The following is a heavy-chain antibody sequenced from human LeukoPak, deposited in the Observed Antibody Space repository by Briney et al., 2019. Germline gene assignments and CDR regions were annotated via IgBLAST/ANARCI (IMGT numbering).Heavy chain of an antibody. J-gene: IGHJ4*02. V-gene: IGHV4-59*12. CDR2: IYYSGST. CDR3: AGGSYSVDY. CDR1: GGSISSYY. D-gene: IGHD1-26*01. Sequence: SETLSLTFTVSGGSISSYYWSWIRQPPGKGLEWIGYIYYSGSTNYNPSLKSRVTISVDRSKNQFSLKLSSVTAADTAVYYCAGGSYSVDYWGQGTLVTVSS.